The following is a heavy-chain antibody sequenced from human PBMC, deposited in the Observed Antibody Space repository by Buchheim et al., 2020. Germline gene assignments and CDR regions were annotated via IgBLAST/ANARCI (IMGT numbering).Heavy chain of an antibody. CDR3: AEAIRASDY. V-gene: IGHV3-23*01. D-gene: IGHD3-10*01. Sequence: EVQLLESGGGLVQPGRSLRLSCAASGFTFSSYAMSWVRQVPGKGLEWVSSISDSGVTTSFADSVKGRFTISRDNSKNTLYLQMNSLRAEDTAVYYCAEAIRASDYWGQGTL. J-gene: IGHJ4*02. CDR2: ISDSGVTT. CDR1: GFTFSSYA.